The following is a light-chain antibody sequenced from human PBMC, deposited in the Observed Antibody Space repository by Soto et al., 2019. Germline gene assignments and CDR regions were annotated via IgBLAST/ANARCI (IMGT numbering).Light chain of an antibody. V-gene: IGKV3-20*01. CDR2: DIF. CDR3: QQYGSSGT. Sequence: EIVLTQSPGTLSLSPGERATLSCRASQSVSSSYLAWYQQKPGQAPRLVIYDIFTRATGVPTRISGSGSGTEFTLTISRLEPEDFAVYYCQQYGSSGTFGQGTKVDIK. CDR1: QSVSSSY. J-gene: IGKJ1*01.